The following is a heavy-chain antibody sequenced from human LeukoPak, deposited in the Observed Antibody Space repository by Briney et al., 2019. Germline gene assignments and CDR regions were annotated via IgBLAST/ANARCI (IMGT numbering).Heavy chain of an antibody. CDR2: IIPIFGTA. J-gene: IGHJ6*03. CDR3: ARVVPAAMSYYYYYMDV. Sequence: SVKVSCKASGGTFSSYAISWVRQAPGQGLEWMGGIIPIFGTANYAQKFQGRVTITADESTSTAYMELSSLRSEDTAVYYCARVVPAAMSYYYYYMDVWGKGTTVTVSS. V-gene: IGHV1-69*13. D-gene: IGHD2-2*01. CDR1: GGTFSSYA.